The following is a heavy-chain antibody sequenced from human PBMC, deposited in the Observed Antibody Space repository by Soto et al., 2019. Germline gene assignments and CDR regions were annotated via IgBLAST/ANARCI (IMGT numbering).Heavy chain of an antibody. Sequence: QVQLVESGGGVVQPGRSLRLSCAASGFTFSSYAMHWVRQAPGKGLEWVAVISYDGSNKYYADSVKGRFTISRDNSKNTLYLQMISLRAEDTAVYYCASLPQDYYDSSGYDGSVDYWGQGTLVTVSS. CDR2: ISYDGSNK. J-gene: IGHJ4*02. CDR3: ASLPQDYYDSSGYDGSVDY. V-gene: IGHV3-30-3*01. CDR1: GFTFSSYA. D-gene: IGHD3-22*01.